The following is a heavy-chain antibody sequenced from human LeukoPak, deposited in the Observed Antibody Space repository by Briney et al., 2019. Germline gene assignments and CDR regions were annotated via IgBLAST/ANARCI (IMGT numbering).Heavy chain of an antibody. CDR1: GGSIRSYY. J-gene: IGHJ5*02. CDR3: ARTGSTVTMLYPFDP. CDR2: IYYSGST. V-gene: IGHV4-59*01. Sequence: SETLSLTCTVSGGSIRSYYWSWIRQPPGKGLEWIGYIYYSGSTNYNPSLKSRVSISVDTSKNQFSLKLSSVTAADTAVYYCARTGSTVTMLYPFDPWGPGT. D-gene: IGHD4-17*01.